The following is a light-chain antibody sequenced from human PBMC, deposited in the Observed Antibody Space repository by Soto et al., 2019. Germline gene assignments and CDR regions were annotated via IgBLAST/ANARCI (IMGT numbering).Light chain of an antibody. J-gene: IGKJ1*01. V-gene: IGKV3-11*01. CDR3: QQRSNLVT. CDR2: DAS. Sequence: EIVLTQSPATLSLSPGERATLSCRASQSVSSYLAWYQQKPGQAPRLLIYDASNRATGVPARFSGSGSGTDFTLTISSLEPEDFAVYYCQQRSNLVTFGQGTKVEI. CDR1: QSVSSY.